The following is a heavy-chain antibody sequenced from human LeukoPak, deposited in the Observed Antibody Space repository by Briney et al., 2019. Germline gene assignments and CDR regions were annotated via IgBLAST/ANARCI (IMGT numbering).Heavy chain of an antibody. J-gene: IGHJ6*02. V-gene: IGHV3-48*01. CDR3: ARDTVATVTIKNYYYYGMDV. Sequence: PGGSLRLSCAASGFTFSSYSMNWVRQAPGKGLEWVSYISSSSSTIYYADSVKGRFTISRDNAKNSLYLQMNSLRAEDTAVYYCARDTVATVTIKNYYYYGMDVWGQGTTVTVSS. CDR2: ISSSSSTI. CDR1: GFTFSSYS. D-gene: IGHD4-11*01.